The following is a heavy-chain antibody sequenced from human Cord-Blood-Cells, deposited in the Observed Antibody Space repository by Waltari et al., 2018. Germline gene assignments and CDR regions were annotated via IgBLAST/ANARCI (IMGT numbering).Heavy chain of an antibody. V-gene: IGHV4-34*01. Sequence: QVQLQQWGAGLLKPSETLSLTCAVYGGSFSGYYWSWIRQPPGKGLEWIGEINHSGSTNHNPSLKRRVTISVDPSKNQFSLKLSSVTAADTAVYYCARSATNNWFDPWGQGTLVTVSS. D-gene: IGHD5-12*01. CDR3: ARSATNNWFDP. CDR1: GGSFSGYY. J-gene: IGHJ5*02. CDR2: INHSGST.